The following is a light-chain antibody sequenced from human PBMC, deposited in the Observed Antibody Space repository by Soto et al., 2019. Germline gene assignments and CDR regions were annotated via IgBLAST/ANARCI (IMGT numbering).Light chain of an antibody. CDR2: AAF. V-gene: IGKV1-12*01. CDR1: VDINSR. Sequence: IPMTQSPSSVSASVWDRVTISCRASVDINSRLAWYQQKPGNAPKLLIYAAFILQSGVPSRISGYGSGTVFTLSISSLQPEDFATYYCQQADSFPITFGQGTRLEIK. CDR3: QQADSFPIT. J-gene: IGKJ5*01.